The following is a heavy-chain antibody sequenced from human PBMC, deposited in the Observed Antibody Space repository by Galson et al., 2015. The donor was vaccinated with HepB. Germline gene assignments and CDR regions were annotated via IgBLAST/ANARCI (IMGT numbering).Heavy chain of an antibody. D-gene: IGHD2-2*01. Sequence: SLRLSCAASGYTFSCCGVHWVRQAPGKGLEWVATMTFDGYNKYYVDSVKGRFTLSRDSSKNTLYLQMNSLRAEDTAVYYCARVGIPGAMFDADYWGQGTLVTVSS. CDR2: MTFDGYNK. V-gene: IGHV3-33*05. CDR3: ARVGIPGAMFDADY. CDR1: GYTFSCCG. J-gene: IGHJ4*02.